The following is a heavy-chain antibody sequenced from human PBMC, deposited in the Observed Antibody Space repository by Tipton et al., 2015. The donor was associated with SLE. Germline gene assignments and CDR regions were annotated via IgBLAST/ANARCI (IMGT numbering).Heavy chain of an antibody. D-gene: IGHD3-3*01. V-gene: IGHV3-53*04. Sequence: VQLVQSGGGLVQPGGSLRLSCAASGFTVSSNYMSWVRQAPGKGLEWVSVIYSGGSTYYADSVKGRFTISRHNSKNTLYLQMNSLRAEDTAVYYCARGGYDFWSGYYHHWFDPWGQGTLVTVSS. CDR2: IYSGGST. CDR3: ARGGYDFWSGYYHHWFDP. CDR1: GFTVSSNY. J-gene: IGHJ5*02.